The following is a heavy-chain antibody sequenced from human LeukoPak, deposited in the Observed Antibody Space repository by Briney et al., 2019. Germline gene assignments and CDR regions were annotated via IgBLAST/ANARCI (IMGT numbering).Heavy chain of an antibody. CDR3: ARDRRGSGWYKLIGDY. J-gene: IGHJ4*02. Sequence: ASVKVSCKASGYTFTGYYMHWVRQAPGQGLEWMGWINPNSGGTNYAQKFQGRATMTRDTSISTAYMELSRLRSDDTAVYYCARDRRGSGWYKLIGDYWGQGTLVTVSS. V-gene: IGHV1-2*02. CDR1: GYTFTGYY. CDR2: INPNSGGT. D-gene: IGHD6-19*01.